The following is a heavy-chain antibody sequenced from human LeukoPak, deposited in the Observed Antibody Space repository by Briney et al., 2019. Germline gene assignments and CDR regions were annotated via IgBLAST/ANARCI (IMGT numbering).Heavy chain of an antibody. V-gene: IGHV4-34*01. J-gene: IGHJ4*02. CDR2: INHSGST. CDR1: GGSISSYY. CDR3: ARGWHMGIDY. Sequence: SETLSLTCTVSGGSISSYYWSWIRQPPGKGLEWIGEINHSGSTNYNPSLKSRVTISVDTSKNQFSLKLSSVTAADTAVYYCARGWHMGIDYWGQGTLVTVSS. D-gene: IGHD6-13*01.